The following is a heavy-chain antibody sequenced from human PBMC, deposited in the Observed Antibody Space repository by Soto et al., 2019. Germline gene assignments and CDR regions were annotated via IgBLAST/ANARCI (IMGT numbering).Heavy chain of an antibody. V-gene: IGHV3-15*07. Sequence: GGSLRLSCAASGFTFSNAWMNWVRQAPGKGLEWVGRIKSKTDGGTTDYAAPVKGRFTISRDDSKNTLYLQMNSLKTEDTAMYYCTTDGAHDILTRDAFDIWGQGTMVTVSS. D-gene: IGHD3-9*01. CDR1: GFTFSNAW. J-gene: IGHJ3*02. CDR3: TTDGAHDILTRDAFDI. CDR2: IKSKTDGGTT.